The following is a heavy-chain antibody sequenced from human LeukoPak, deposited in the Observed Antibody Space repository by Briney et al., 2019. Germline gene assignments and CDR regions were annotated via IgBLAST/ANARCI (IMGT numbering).Heavy chain of an antibody. V-gene: IGHV3-74*03. CDR2: ISSDGSVT. CDR3: VRGSLRLPRSTPDY. Sequence: GGSLRLSCAVSGLSFTNYWMHWVRQDPGKGLVWVSYISSDGSVTKYADSVKGRFTISRDNAVNTLYLQMNSLRVEDTAVYYCVRGSLRLPRSTPDYWGQGTLVTVSS. CDR1: GLSFTNYW. J-gene: IGHJ4*02. D-gene: IGHD2-21*02.